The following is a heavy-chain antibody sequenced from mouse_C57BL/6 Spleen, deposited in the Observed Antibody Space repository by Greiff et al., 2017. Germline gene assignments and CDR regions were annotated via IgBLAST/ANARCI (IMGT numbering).Heavy chain of an antibody. J-gene: IGHJ1*03. CDR2: IYPGDGDT. Sequence: QVQLQQSGPELVKPGASVKISCKASGYAFSSSWMNWVKQRPGKGLEWIGRIYPGDGDTNYNGKFKGKDTLTADKSSSTAYMQLSSLTSEDSAVYFCARRTDWYFDVWGTGTTVTVSS. CDR1: GYAFSSSW. CDR3: ARRTDWYFDV. D-gene: IGHD4-1*01. V-gene: IGHV1-82*01.